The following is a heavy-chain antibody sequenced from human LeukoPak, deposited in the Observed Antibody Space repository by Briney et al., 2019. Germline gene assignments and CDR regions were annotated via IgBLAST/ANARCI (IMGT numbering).Heavy chain of an antibody. D-gene: IGHD5-12*01. J-gene: IGHJ5*02. CDR2: VWYDDAVK. CDR3: AKDHDGYGGLGHNWFDP. Sequence: PGRSLRLSCAASGFTFSNYGMHWVRQAPGKGLEWLAVVWYDDAVKNYADSVKGRFTISRDNSKNTLYLQMNSLRAEDTAVYYCAKDHDGYGGLGHNWFDPWGQGTLVTVSS. CDR1: GFTFSNYG. V-gene: IGHV3-33*06.